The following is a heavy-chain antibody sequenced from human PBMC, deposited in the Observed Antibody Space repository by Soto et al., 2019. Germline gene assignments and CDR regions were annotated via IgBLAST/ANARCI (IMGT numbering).Heavy chain of an antibody. V-gene: IGHV3-33*08. D-gene: IGHD2-2*02. CDR2: IWYDGSNK. Sequence: GGSLRLSCAASGFTFSSYGMHWVRQAPGKGLEWVAVIWYDGSNKYYADSVKGRFTISRDNSKNTLYLQMNSLRAEDTAVYYCARCQAGGSTSCYTYFDYWGQGTLVTVSS. J-gene: IGHJ4*02. CDR1: GFTFSSYG. CDR3: ARCQAGGSTSCYTYFDY.